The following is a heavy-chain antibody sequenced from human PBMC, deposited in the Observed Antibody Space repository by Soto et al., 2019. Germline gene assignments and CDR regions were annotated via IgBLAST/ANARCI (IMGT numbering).Heavy chain of an antibody. CDR2: ISYDGNNK. V-gene: IGHV3-30-3*01. CDR1: GFTFSRYA. Sequence: QVQVVESGGDVVQPGKSLRLSCAASGFTFSRYAVHWVRQAPGKGLEWVTLISYDGNNKYYADSVKGRFTVSRDNSENTLYLQMNYLRPEDSAVYYCARGEAFDYWGQGTLVTVSS. J-gene: IGHJ4*02. CDR3: ARGEAFDY.